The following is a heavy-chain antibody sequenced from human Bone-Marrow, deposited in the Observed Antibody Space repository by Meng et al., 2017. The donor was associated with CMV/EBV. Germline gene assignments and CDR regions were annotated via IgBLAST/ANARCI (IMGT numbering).Heavy chain of an antibody. Sequence: GGSLRLSCEASGFTFSTYGMHWVRQAPGKGLEWVAVIWYVRSNKYYADSVKGRFTISRDNSKNTLYLQMNSLRAEDAAVYYCAKCRGSTTSCYSDVWGQGTTVTVS. D-gene: IGHD2-2*01. J-gene: IGHJ6*02. V-gene: IGHV3-33*06. CDR1: GFTFSTYG. CDR2: IWYVRSNK. CDR3: AKCRGSTTSCYSDV.